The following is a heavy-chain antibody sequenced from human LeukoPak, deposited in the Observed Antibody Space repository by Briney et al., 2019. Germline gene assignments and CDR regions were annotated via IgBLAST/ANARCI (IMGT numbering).Heavy chain of an antibody. CDR1: GYTFSTYA. J-gene: IGHJ4*02. D-gene: IGHD5-18*01. CDR3: ATRYNYNWGFDY. V-gene: IGHV1-3*01. CDR2: INAGNGNT. Sequence: ASVEVSCKASGYTFSTYAMHWVRQAPGQRLEWMGWINAGNGNTKYSQKFQGRVILTSDTSASTAYMELSSLRSEDTAVCYCATRYNYNWGFDYWGQGTLVTVSS.